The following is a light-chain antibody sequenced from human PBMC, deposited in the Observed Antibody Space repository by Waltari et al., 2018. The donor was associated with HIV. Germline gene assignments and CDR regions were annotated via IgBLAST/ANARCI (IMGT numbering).Light chain of an antibody. Sequence: QSVLTQPPSVSAAPGQKITISCSGSSSNIGDNYVSWYQQLPGTAPKLLIYRNSPRPSGVRDRFSGSKSGTSAALAINDLRSEDEAEYHCAAWDDSLSGWVFGGGTNLTVL. CDR1: SSNIGDNY. CDR2: RNS. V-gene: IGLV1-47*01. J-gene: IGLJ3*02. CDR3: AAWDDSLSGWV.